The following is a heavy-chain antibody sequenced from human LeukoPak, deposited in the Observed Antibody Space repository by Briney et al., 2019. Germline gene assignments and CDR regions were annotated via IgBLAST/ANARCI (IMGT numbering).Heavy chain of an antibody. CDR3: TSSATGQRGGY. Sequence: GGSLRLSCAASGFTFSGSAMHWVRQASGKGLEWVGRIRSKANSYATADAASVKGRFTISRDDLKNTAYLQMNSLKTEETAVYYCTSSATGQRGGYWGQGNLVTVSS. V-gene: IGHV3-73*01. J-gene: IGHJ4*02. D-gene: IGHD6-13*01. CDR2: IRSKANSYAT. CDR1: GFTFSGSA.